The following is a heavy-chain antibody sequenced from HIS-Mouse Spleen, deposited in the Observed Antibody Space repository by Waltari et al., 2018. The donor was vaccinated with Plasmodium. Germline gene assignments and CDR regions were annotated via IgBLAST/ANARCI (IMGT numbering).Heavy chain of an antibody. CDR3: ARDRITGTSYFDY. Sequence: QLQLQESGPGLVKPSETLSLTCTVSGGSISSSSYYWGGIRQPPGKGLEWIGSISYSGGTYYNQSLKSRVTISVDTSKNQFALKRSSVTAADTAVYYCARDRITGTSYFDYWGQGTLVTVSS. V-gene: IGHV4-39*07. CDR1: GGSISSSSYY. CDR2: ISYSGGT. J-gene: IGHJ4*02. D-gene: IGHD1-7*01.